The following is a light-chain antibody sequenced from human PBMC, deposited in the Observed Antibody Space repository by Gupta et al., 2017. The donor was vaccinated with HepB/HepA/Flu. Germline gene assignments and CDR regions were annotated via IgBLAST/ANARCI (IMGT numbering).Light chain of an antibody. CDR1: QDISNY. Sequence: DIQMTQSPSSLSASVGDRVLITCRASQDISNYVAWYQHKPWTVPKLLIYDVSTGQLGVPSRFRGSGSGTDFTLTISSPQPEDVVTYYCQRENSARMTFVQGTKVEIK. V-gene: IGKV1-27*01. CDR3: QRENSARMT. CDR2: DVS. J-gene: IGKJ1*01.